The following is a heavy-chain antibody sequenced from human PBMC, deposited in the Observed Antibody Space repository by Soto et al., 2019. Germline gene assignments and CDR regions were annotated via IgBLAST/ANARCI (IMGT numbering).Heavy chain of an antibody. CDR3: ARVGTVRTIDY. Sequence: GSLRLSCVASGFTLRGYWMHWVRQAPGEGLVWVSRINSDGSSVTYADSVKGRFTISRDDATNTLYLQMNGLRADDTAVYYCARVGTVRTIDYWGQGTLVNVAS. D-gene: IGHD1-1*01. J-gene: IGHJ4*02. V-gene: IGHV3-74*01. CDR2: INSDGSSV. CDR1: GFTLRGYW.